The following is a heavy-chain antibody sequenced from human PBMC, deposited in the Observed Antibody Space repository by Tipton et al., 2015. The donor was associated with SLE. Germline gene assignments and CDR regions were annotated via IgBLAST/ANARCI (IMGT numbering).Heavy chain of an antibody. V-gene: IGHV3-21*01. CDR3: ARDARRVGAGSAFDI. D-gene: IGHD1-26*01. Sequence: SLRLSCAASGFTFSSYGMHWVRQAPGKGLEWVSSISSSSSYIYYADSVKGRFTISRDNAKNSLYLQMNSLRAEDTAVYYCARDARRVGAGSAFDIWGQGTMVTVSS. CDR2: ISSSSSYI. J-gene: IGHJ3*02. CDR1: GFTFSSYG.